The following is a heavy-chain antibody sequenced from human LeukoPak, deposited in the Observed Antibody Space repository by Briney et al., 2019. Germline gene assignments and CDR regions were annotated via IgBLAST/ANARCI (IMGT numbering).Heavy chain of an antibody. CDR1: GFTFSSYA. CDR2: INSDGSYT. Sequence: GGSLRLSCAASGFTFSSYAMSWVRQAPGKGLVWVSRINSDGSYTSYADSVKGRFTISRDNAKNTLFLQMNTLRPEDTAVYYCARDFGNYWGQGTLVTVSS. CDR3: ARDFGNY. V-gene: IGHV3-74*01. J-gene: IGHJ4*02. D-gene: IGHD3-16*01.